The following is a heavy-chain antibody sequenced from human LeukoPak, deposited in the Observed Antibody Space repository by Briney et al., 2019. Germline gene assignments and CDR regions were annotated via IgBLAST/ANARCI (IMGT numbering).Heavy chain of an antibody. D-gene: IGHD6-13*01. Sequence: GGSLRLSCAASGFTFSSYAMSWVRQAPGKGLEWVSAISGSGGSTYYADSVKGRFTISRDNSKNTVYLQMNSLRGEDTAVYYCARDQGNSWFYFDYWGQGTLVTVSS. V-gene: IGHV3-23*01. J-gene: IGHJ4*02. CDR2: ISGSGGST. CDR3: ARDQGNSWFYFDY. CDR1: GFTFSSYA.